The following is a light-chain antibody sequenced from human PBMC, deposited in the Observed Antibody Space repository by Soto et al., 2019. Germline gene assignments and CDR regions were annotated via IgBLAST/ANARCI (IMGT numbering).Light chain of an antibody. V-gene: IGKV3-15*01. CDR3: QQYNNWPLT. Sequence: DIVMTQSPATLSVSPGERTTLSCRASQSIRSNLAWYQQKPGQTPRLLIYVASTRATGIPARVTGSGSGTDFTLTISSLQSEDCAIYYCQQYNNWPLTFGGGTKVDIK. CDR1: QSIRSN. CDR2: VAS. J-gene: IGKJ4*01.